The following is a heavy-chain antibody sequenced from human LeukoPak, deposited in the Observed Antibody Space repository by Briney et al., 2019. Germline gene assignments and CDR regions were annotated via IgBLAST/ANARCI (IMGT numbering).Heavy chain of an antibody. D-gene: IGHD3-10*01. J-gene: IGHJ4*02. Sequence: GASVKVSCKTPGYIFTTDYFHWVRQAPGQGLEWIGVVRPTGITTTYAQKFQGRVTMTRDTSTNTVYIELRSLASDDTAVYYCTRDNSYWSFDYWGQGTLVTVSS. V-gene: IGHV1-46*01. CDR2: VRPTGITT. CDR1: GYIFTTDY. CDR3: TRDNSYWSFDY.